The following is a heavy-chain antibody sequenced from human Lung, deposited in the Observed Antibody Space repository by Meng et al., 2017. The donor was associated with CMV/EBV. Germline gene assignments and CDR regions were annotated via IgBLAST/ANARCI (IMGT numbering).Heavy chain of an antibody. CDR1: GYTFTGYY. CDR2: INCNSGGT. CDR3: AIFYGDYGPYPY. J-gene: IGHJ4*02. Sequence: CRASGYTFTGYYMHWVRQATGQGLEWMGRINCNSGGTDYAQKYQGRVTMTRDTSINTAYMELSRRRSDDTAVYYCAIFYGDYGPYPYWGQGTLVTVSS. V-gene: IGHV1-2*06. D-gene: IGHD4-17*01.